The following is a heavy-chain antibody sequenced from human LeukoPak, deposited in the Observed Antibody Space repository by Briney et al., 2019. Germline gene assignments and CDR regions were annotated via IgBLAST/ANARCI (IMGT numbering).Heavy chain of an antibody. J-gene: IGHJ4*02. Sequence: GGSLRLSCAVSGLTFSNAWMSWIRQAPGKGLEWVSYISSSGNTIYYADSVKGRFTISRDNAKNSLYLQMNSLRAEDTAVYYCARSWAVAGSDYWGQGTLVTVSS. CDR2: ISSSGNTI. D-gene: IGHD6-19*01. V-gene: IGHV3-11*01. CDR3: ARSWAVAGSDY. CDR1: GLTFSNAW.